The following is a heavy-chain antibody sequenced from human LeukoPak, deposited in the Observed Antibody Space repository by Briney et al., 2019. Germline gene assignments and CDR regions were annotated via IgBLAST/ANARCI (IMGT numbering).Heavy chain of an antibody. CDR1: GYTFTSYD. CDR3: AREMGNYGEENWFVP. V-gene: IGHV1-8*01. Sequence: ASVKVSCTASGYTFTSYDINWVRQATGQGLEWMGWMNPNSGNTGYAQKFQGRGTMTRNTSISTAYMELSSLRSEDTAVYYCAREMGNYGEENWFVPWGQGTLVTVSS. CDR2: MNPNSGNT. D-gene: IGHD4-11*01. J-gene: IGHJ5*02.